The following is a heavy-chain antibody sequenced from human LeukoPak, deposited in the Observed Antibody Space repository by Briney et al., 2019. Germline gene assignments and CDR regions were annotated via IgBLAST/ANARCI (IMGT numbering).Heavy chain of an antibody. CDR2: IYYSGST. D-gene: IGHD3-10*01. CDR1: GVSISSYY. Sequence: SETLSLTCTVSGVSISSYYWTWIRQPPGKGLEWIGYIYYSGSTNYNPSLKSRVTMSVDTSKNQFSLKLISVTAADTAVYYCARARGSGSGFDYWGQGTLVTVSS. CDR3: ARARGSGSGFDY. J-gene: IGHJ4*02. V-gene: IGHV4-59*08.